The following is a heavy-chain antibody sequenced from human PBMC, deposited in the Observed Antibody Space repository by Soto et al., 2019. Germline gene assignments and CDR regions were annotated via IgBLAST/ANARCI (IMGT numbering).Heavy chain of an antibody. Sequence: PSETLSLTCAVYGGSFSGYYWSWIRQPPGKGLEWIGEINHSGSTNYNPSLKSRVTISVDTSKNPFSLKLSSVTAADTAVYYCASVKKGTYYDFWTGATDDDYWGQGTLVTVSS. V-gene: IGHV4-34*01. D-gene: IGHD3-3*01. CDR3: ASVKKGTYYDFWTGATDDDY. CDR1: GGSFSGYY. CDR2: INHSGST. J-gene: IGHJ4*01.